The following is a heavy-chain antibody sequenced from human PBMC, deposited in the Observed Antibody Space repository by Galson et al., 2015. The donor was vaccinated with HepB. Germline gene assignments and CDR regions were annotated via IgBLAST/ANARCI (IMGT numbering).Heavy chain of an antibody. D-gene: IGHD6-6*01. J-gene: IGHJ4*02. CDR1: GSNCRYYG. CDR2: INDDATRT. Sequence: SLRLSCAASGSNCRYYGMSWVRQAPGKGLEWVSTINDDATRTHYADSVKGRFTISRDNSRDTLFLQLNSLRAEDTAVYYCAKDVGYGSSLFDYWGQGTLVT. V-gene: IGHV3-23*01. CDR3: AKDVGYGSSLFDY.